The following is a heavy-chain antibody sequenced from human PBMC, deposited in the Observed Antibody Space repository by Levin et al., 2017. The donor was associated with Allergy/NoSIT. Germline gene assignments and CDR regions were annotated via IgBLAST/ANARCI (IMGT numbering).Heavy chain of an antibody. D-gene: IGHD6-19*01. Sequence: QSGESLKISCTASGFTFGDYAMSWFRQAPGKGLEWVGFIRSKAYGGTTEYAASVKGRFTISRDDSKSIAYLQMNSLKTEDTAVYYCTRWGYSSGLFDYWGQGTLVTVSS. V-gene: IGHV3-49*03. CDR1: GFTFGDYA. CDR2: IRSKAYGGTT. J-gene: IGHJ4*02. CDR3: TRWGYSSGLFDY.